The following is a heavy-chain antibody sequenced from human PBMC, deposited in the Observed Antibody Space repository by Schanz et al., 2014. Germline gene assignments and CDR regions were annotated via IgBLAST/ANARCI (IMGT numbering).Heavy chain of an antibody. V-gene: IGHV1-46*01. CDR2: INPSGGST. J-gene: IGHJ3*02. Sequence: QVQLVQSGAEVKKPGASVKVSCKASGYTFTSYDINWVRQATGQGLEWMGIINPSGGSTSYAQKFQGRVNMTRDTVTTTVHLELTRLRTDDTAIYYCARVHIAADHYNSPGAFDIWGQGTRVTVSS. D-gene: IGHD1-20*01. CDR3: ARVHIAADHYNSPGAFDI. CDR1: GYTFTSYD.